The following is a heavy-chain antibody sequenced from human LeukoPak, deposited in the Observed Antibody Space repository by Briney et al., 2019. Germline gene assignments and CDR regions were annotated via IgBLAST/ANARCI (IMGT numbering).Heavy chain of an antibody. D-gene: IGHD1-26*01. CDR2: MYSGGST. Sequence: GGSLRLSCAASGITVSVNFMSWVRQAPGKGPEWVSAMYSGGSTAYADSVRGRFIISRDAAKNTVDLQMNSLRTEDTAVYYCARDHPGGGYWGQGTLVTVSS. CDR3: ARDHPGGGY. V-gene: IGHV3-66*02. CDR1: GITVSVNF. J-gene: IGHJ4*02.